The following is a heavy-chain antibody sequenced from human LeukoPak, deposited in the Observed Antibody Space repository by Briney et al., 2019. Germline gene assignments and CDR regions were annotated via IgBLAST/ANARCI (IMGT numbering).Heavy chain of an antibody. J-gene: IGHJ3*02. V-gene: IGHV4-39*02. Sequence: SETLSLTCTVSGGAIRSSNYYWGRIRQPPGKGLEWIGTIYYSGSTLYNPSLKSRVTISVDTSKNQFSLKLTSVTAADTAVYYCARDSGSSGWGGDAFDIWGQGTMVTVSS. CDR1: GGAIRSSNYY. CDR3: ARDSGSSGWGGDAFDI. CDR2: IYYSGST. D-gene: IGHD6-19*01.